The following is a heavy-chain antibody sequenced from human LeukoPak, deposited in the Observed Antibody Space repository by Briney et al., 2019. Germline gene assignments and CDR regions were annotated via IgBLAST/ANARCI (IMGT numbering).Heavy chain of an antibody. D-gene: IGHD3-10*01. CDR3: ARVLGGKRVYYYGSGSYYNIDY. V-gene: IGHV4-34*01. J-gene: IGHJ4*02. CDR1: GGSFSGYY. Sequence: SETLSLACAVYGGSFSGYYWSWIRQPPGKGLEWIGSIYHSGSTYYNPSLKSRVTISVDTSKNQFSLKLSSVTAADTAVYYCARVLGGKRVYYYGSGSYYNIDYWGQGTLVTVSS. CDR2: IYHSGST.